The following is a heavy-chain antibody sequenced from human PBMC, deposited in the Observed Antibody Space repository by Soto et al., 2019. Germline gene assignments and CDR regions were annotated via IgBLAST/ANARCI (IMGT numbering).Heavy chain of an antibody. D-gene: IGHD3-22*01. V-gene: IGHV4-59*08. J-gene: IGHJ4*02. CDR1: GGSLGQYY. Sequence: PSETLSLTCTVSGGSLGQYYGSWTRQSPGNTLEWIGYIYYAGTTAYNPSLKSRVTISLDTAKNQFSLKLDSVTAADTAVYYCARLGGYYQALDSWGQGTLVTVSS. CDR3: ARLGGYYQALDS. CDR2: IYYAGTT.